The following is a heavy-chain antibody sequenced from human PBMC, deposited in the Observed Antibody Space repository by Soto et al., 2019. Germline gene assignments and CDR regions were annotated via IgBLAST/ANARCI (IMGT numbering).Heavy chain of an antibody. CDR2: IIPIFGTA. CDR1: GGTFSSYA. CDR3: ARDLIVATETNYYYYGMDV. J-gene: IGHJ6*02. V-gene: IGHV1-69*06. Sequence: KVSCKASGGTFSSYAISWVRQAPGQGLEWMGGIIPIFGTANYAQKFQGRVTITADKSTSTAYMELSSLRSEDTAVYYCARDLIVATETNYYYYGMDVWGQGTTVTVSS. D-gene: IGHD5-12*01.